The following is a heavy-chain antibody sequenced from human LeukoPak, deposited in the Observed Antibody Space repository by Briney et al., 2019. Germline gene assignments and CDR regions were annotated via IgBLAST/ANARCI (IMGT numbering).Heavy chain of an antibody. Sequence: GGSLRLSCAASGFTFSSYAMHWVRQAPGKGLEWVAVISYDGSNKYYADSVKGRFTISIDNSKNTLYLQMNSLRAEDTAVYYCAPVTTKLDYWGQGTLVTVSS. V-gene: IGHV3-30-3*01. J-gene: IGHJ4*02. CDR2: ISYDGSNK. D-gene: IGHD4-17*01. CDR1: GFTFSSYA. CDR3: APVTTKLDY.